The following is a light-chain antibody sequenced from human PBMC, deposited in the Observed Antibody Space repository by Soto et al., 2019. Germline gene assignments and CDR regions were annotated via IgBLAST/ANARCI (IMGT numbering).Light chain of an antibody. Sequence: QSALTRPPSGSGTPGQRVTIFCSGSSFNIGSNYVYWYQQLPGTAPKLLIYRNNQRPSGVPDRFSGSKSGTSASLAISGLRSEDEADYYCAAWDDSLRLVFGTGTKVTVL. V-gene: IGLV1-47*01. J-gene: IGLJ1*01. CDR3: AAWDDSLRLV. CDR1: SFNIGSNY. CDR2: RNN.